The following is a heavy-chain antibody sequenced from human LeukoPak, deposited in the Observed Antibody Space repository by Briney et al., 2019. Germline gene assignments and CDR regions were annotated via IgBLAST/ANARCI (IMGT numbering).Heavy chain of an antibody. J-gene: IGHJ3*02. CDR1: GGSISSSSYY. CDR3: ARKGRGDSYGFLWAFDI. D-gene: IGHD5-18*01. Sequence: PSDTLSLTCTVSGGSISSSSYYWGWIRQPPGKGLEWIGSIYYSGSTYYNPSLMSRVPISVGTSKNQCSLKLSSVTAADTAVYYCARKGRGDSYGFLWAFDIWGQGTMVTVSS. CDR2: IYYSGST. V-gene: IGHV4-39*01.